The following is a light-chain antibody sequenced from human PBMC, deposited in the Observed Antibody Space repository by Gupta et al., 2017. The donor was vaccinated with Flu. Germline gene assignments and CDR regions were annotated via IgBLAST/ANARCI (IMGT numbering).Light chain of an antibody. V-gene: IGLV1-44*01. Sequence: QSVLTLPPSASGTPGQRVTISCSGSSSYNGSNTVNWYQQLPVTAPKLLIYSNNPRPPGVPGRFSGSKSGTSASLAISGLQSEDEADYYCAAWDDSLNGYVFGNGTKFTVL. CDR2: SNN. J-gene: IGLJ1*01. CDR1: SSYNGSNT. CDR3: AAWDDSLNGYV.